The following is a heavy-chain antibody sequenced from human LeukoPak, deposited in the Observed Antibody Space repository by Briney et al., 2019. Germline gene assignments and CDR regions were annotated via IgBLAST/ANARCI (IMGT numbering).Heavy chain of an antibody. CDR1: GDSISSYY. J-gene: IGHJ4*02. CDR3: AAFLSGTYWYFDY. D-gene: IGHD1-26*01. V-gene: IGHV4-4*07. Sequence: SETLSLTCTVSGDSISSYYWSWIRQPAEQGLEWIGHIYTSGSTNYYTSGSTDYNPSLKSRVTISLDRSKNQFSLKLSSVTAADTAVYYCAAFLSGTYWYFDYWGQGALVTVSS. CDR2: IYTSGST.